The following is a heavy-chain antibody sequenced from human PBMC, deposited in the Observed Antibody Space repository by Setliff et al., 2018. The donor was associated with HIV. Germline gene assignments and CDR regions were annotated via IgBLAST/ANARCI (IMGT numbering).Heavy chain of an antibody. CDR1: GGSISSHY. Sequence: SETLSLTCTVSGGSISSHYWSWIRQPPGKGLEWIGEINHSGSTNYNPSLKSRVTISVDTSKNQFSLKLSSVTAADTAIYFCARQFRYPNRAVAGVDYWGQGTLVTVSS. V-gene: IGHV4-34*01. J-gene: IGHJ4*02. CDR3: ARQFRYPNRAVAGVDY. D-gene: IGHD6-19*01. CDR2: INHSGST.